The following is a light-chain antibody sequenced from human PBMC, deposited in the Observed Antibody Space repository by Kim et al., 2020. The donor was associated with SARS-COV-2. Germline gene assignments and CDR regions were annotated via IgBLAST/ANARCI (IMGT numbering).Light chain of an antibody. V-gene: IGLV1-44*01. Sequence: QPVLTQPPSASGTPGQRVTISCSGSSSNIGSNTVNWYQQLPGTAPKLLIYSNNQRPSGVPDRFSGSKSGTSASLAISGLQSEDEDDYYCAAWDDSLNGVLGGGTQLTVL. CDR3: AAWDDSLNGV. CDR2: SNN. CDR1: SSNIGSNT. J-gene: IGLJ2*01.